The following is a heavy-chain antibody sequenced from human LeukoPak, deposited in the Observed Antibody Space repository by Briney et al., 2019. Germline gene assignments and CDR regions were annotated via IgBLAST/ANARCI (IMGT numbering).Heavy chain of an antibody. CDR3: ARDGNWNDRDVYYYYGMDV. CDR2: IYYSGST. D-gene: IGHD1-1*01. Sequence: SETLSLTCTVSGGSINNYYWSWIRQPPGKGLEWIGYIYYSGSTNYNPSLKSRVTISVHTSKNQFSLKLSSVNAADTAVYYCARDGNWNDRDVYYYYGMDVWGKGITVTVSS. CDR1: GGSINNYY. V-gene: IGHV4-59*01. J-gene: IGHJ6*04.